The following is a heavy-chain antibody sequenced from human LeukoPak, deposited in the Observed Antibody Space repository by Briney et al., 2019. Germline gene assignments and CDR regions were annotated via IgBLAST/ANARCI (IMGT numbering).Heavy chain of an antibody. CDR2: FYYTGST. V-gene: IGHV4-59*01. Sequence: SETLSLTCTVSGGSISTYYWSWIRQPPGKGLDWIGSFYYTGSTNYNPSLRSRVTTSSDTSKNQISLRLSSVTAADTAVYCCVRGGNALDYWGQGTLVTVSS. J-gene: IGHJ4*02. D-gene: IGHD4-23*01. CDR1: GGSISTYY. CDR3: VRGGNALDY.